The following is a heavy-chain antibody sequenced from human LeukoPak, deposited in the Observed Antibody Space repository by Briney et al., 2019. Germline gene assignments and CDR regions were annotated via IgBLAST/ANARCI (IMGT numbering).Heavy chain of an antibody. J-gene: IGHJ5*01. Sequence: ASVKVSCKASGYMITSCGMNWVRQAPGQGLEWMGWINTITGTPTYARSFTGRFVFSLDTSVNTAYLQISGLKAKDTAMYYYAREPLRFDSWGQGTLVTVSS. V-gene: IGHV7-4-1*02. CDR2: INTITGTP. CDR3: AREPLRFDS. CDR1: GYMITSCG.